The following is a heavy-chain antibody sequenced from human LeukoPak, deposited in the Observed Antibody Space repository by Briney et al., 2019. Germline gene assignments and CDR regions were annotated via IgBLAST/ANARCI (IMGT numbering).Heavy chain of an antibody. CDR2: ISYDGINK. V-gene: IGHV3-30*18. CDR3: AKGYCSSTSCLKTD. Sequence: GALRLSCAASGFTFSSYSMNWVRPAPGKGLEWVAVISYDGINKYYADSVKGRFTISRDNSKNTLFLQMNSLRVEDTAVYYCAKGYCSSTSCLKTDWGQGTLVTVSS. D-gene: IGHD2-2*01. J-gene: IGHJ4*02. CDR1: GFTFSSYS.